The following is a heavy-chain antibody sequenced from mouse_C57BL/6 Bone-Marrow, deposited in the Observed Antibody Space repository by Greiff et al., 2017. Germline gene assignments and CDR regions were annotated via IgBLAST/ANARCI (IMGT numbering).Heavy chain of an antibody. CDR3: ARHYGSSYLWYFDV. D-gene: IGHD1-1*01. CDR1: GYTFTSYW. V-gene: IGHV1-61*01. CDR2: IYPSDSET. J-gene: IGHJ1*03. Sequence: QVQLQQPGAELVRPGSSVKLSCKASGYTFTSYWMDWVKQRPGQGLEWIGNIYPSDSETHYNQKFKDKATLTVDKSSSTAYMQLSSLTSEDSAVYYCARHYGSSYLWYFDVWGTGTTVTVSS.